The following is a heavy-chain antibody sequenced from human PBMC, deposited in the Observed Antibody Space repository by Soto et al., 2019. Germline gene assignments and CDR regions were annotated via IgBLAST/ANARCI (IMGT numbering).Heavy chain of an antibody. CDR2: ISYDGSYK. D-gene: IGHD1-26*01. CDR1: GFALTPYA. CDR3: ARDWDRGGGSYLWKFDL. V-gene: IGHV3-30-3*01. J-gene: IGHJ2*01. Sequence: QVPLVESGGGVVQPGRSLRLSCAASGFALTPYAMHWVRQAPGKGLEWVAIISYDGSYKSYGDSVKGRFTISRDNYENSLYPQMDTLRSEDTAVYYCARDWDRGGGSYLWKFDLWGRGTLVTVSS.